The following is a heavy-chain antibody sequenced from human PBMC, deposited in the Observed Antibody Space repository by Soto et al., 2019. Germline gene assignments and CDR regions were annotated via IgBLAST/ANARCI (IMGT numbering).Heavy chain of an antibody. J-gene: IGHJ5*02. Sequence: SGGGLVQPGGSLRLSCAASGFSFSSKWMTWVRQAPGKGLEWVANINPDGSEKQYVDSVRGRFTISRDNAKNSLYLQMNSLRAEDTAVYFCAYSSAYAYFFDPWGQGTLVTVSS. V-gene: IGHV3-7*01. CDR3: AYSSAYAYFFDP. D-gene: IGHD3-22*01. CDR1: GFSFSSKW. CDR2: INPDGSEK.